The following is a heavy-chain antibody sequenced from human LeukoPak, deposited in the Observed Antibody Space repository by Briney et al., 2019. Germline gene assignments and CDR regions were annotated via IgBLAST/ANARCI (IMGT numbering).Heavy chain of an antibody. CDR2: IIPSDGST. J-gene: IGHJ4*02. Sequence: ASVKVSCKASGYSFTRYFIHWVRQAPGQGLEWMGIIIPSDGSTSYAQKFQGRVTMTRDTSTSTVYMELSSLRSEDTAVYYCARGKVVTMVRGVIITYFDYWGQGTLVTVSS. CDR1: GYSFTRYF. D-gene: IGHD3-10*01. CDR3: ARGKVVTMVRGVIITYFDY. V-gene: IGHV1-46*01.